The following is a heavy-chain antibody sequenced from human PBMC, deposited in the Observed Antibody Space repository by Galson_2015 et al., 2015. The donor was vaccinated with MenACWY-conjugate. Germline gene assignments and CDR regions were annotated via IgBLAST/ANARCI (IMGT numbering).Heavy chain of an antibody. CDR2: IITFLNIR. Sequence: SVKVSCKASGGTFSSSNGISWVRQAPGQGLEWMGRIITFLNIRNYAQNFHGRITITADQSTSTAYMELSSLVSEDTAFYYCALMAIIKGHDAFDLWGQGTMVTVSS. D-gene: IGHD5-24*01. CDR3: ALMAIIKGHDAFDL. V-gene: IGHV1-69*04. CDR1: GGTFSSSNG. J-gene: IGHJ3*01.